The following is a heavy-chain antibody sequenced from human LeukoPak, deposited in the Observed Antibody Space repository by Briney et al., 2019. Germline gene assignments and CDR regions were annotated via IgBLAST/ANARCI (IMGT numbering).Heavy chain of an antibody. CDR2: IYYSGRT. D-gene: IGHD3-22*01. Sequence: SETLSLTCTVSGGSISSHYWSWIRQPPGKGLQWIGYIYYSGRTNYNPSLKSRITMSVDTSKNQFSLKLSSVTAADTAVYYCARGPFDYYDSSGYSHFDALDNWGQGTMVTVSS. CDR3: ARGPFDYYDSSGYSHFDALDN. J-gene: IGHJ3*02. CDR1: GGSISSHY. V-gene: IGHV4-59*11.